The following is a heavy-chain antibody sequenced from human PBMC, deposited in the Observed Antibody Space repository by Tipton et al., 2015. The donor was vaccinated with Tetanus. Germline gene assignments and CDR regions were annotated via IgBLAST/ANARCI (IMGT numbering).Heavy chain of an antibody. CDR1: GGSFSLYY. D-gene: IGHD1-14*01. CDR2: ISHSGSS. CDR3: ARGTGDY. Sequence: TLSLTCTVSGGSFSLYYWSWVRQSPGKGLEWIGEISHSGSSSYSPSLKSRVTISVDTSKNQFSLKLSSVTAADTAVYYCARGTGDYWGQGTLVTVSS. J-gene: IGHJ4*02. V-gene: IGHV4-34*01.